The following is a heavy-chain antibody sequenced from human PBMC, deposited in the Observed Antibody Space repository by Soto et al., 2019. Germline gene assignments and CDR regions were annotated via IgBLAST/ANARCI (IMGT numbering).Heavy chain of an antibody. J-gene: IGHJ4*02. V-gene: IGHV4-4*02. CDR3: ARAAMGSSSWPLDY. CDR1: GGSISSSNW. D-gene: IGHD6-13*01. Sequence: QVQLQESGPGLVKPSGTLSLTCAVSGGSISSSNWWRWVRPPPGKGLEWVGEIYHSGHTNYNPALKSRVLISVDRSETVFPRKLSFVTAADRAVYYWARAAMGSSSWPLDYWGQGSLVTVSS. CDR2: IYHSGHT.